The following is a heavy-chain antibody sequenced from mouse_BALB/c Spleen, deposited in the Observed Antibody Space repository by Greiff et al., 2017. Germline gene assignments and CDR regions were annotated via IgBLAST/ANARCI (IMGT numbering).Heavy chain of an antibody. V-gene: IGHV1-82*01. CDR3: AREGVRRAFAY. Sequence: VQLQQSGPELVKPGASVKISCKASGYAFSSSWMNWVKQRPGQGLEWIGRIYPGDGDTNYNGKFKGKATLTADKSSSTAYMQLSSLTSVDSAVYFCAREGVRRAFAYWGQGTLVTVSA. D-gene: IGHD2-14*01. J-gene: IGHJ3*01. CDR1: GYAFSSSW. CDR2: IYPGDGDT.